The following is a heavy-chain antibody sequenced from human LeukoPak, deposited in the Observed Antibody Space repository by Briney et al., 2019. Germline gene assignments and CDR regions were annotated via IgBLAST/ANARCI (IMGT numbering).Heavy chain of an antibody. V-gene: IGHV3-23*01. Sequence: GGSLRLSCAASGFTFSSYAMSWVRQAPGKGLEWVSAISGSGGSTYYADSVKGRFTISRDNSKNTLYLQMNGLRAEDTAVYYCAKASTAMVHFDYWGQGTLVTVSS. D-gene: IGHD5-18*01. CDR1: GFTFSSYA. CDR2: ISGSGGST. CDR3: AKASTAMVHFDY. J-gene: IGHJ4*02.